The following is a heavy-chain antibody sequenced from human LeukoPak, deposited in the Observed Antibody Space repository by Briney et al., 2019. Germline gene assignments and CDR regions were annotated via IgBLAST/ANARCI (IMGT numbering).Heavy chain of an antibody. Sequence: SETLSLTCAVYGGSFSGYYWSWIRQPPGKGLEWIGEINHSGSTNYNPSLKSRVTISVETSKSQFSLKLSSVTAADTAVYYCARGYYYFDYWGQGILVTVSS. CDR3: ARGYYYFDY. J-gene: IGHJ4*02. CDR2: INHSGST. CDR1: GGSFSGYY. V-gene: IGHV4-34*01. D-gene: IGHD3-10*01.